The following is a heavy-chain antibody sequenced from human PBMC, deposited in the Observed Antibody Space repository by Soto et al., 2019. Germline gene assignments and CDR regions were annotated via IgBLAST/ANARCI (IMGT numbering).Heavy chain of an antibody. J-gene: IGHJ3*02. V-gene: IGHV1-69*01. CDR1: GGTFSSYA. D-gene: IGHD5-18*01. Sequence: QAQLVQSGAEVKKPGSSVKVSCKASGGTFSSYAISWVRQAPGQGLEWMGGIIPIFGTANYAQKFQGRVTITADESTSTAYMELSSLRSEDTAVYYCAREDTAMVRGTFHLDIWGQGTMVTVSS. CDR2: IIPIFGTA. CDR3: AREDTAMVRGTFHLDI.